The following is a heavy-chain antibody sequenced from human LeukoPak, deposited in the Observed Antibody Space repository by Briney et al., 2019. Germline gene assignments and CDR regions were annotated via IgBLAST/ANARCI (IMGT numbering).Heavy chain of an antibody. D-gene: IGHD3-22*01. J-gene: IGHJ6*03. CDR3: ARDNYYDSSGYSYYYYYYMDV. CDR1: GGSFSGYY. Sequence: SETLSLTCAVYGGSFSGYYWSWIRQPPGKGLEWIGEINHSGSTNYNPSLKSRVTISVDTSKNQFSLKLSSVTAADTAVYYCARDNYYDSSGYSYYYYYYMDVWGKGTTVTVSS. V-gene: IGHV4-34*01. CDR2: INHSGST.